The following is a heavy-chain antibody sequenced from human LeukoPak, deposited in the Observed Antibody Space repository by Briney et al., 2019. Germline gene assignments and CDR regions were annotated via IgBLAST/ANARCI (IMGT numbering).Heavy chain of an antibody. V-gene: IGHV3-11*04. CDR3: ARGRWPNWFDP. D-gene: IGHD6-13*01. Sequence: GGSLRLSWAAYGFTFSDYYMSWIRQAPGKGLEWVSYISSSGSTIYYADSVKGRFTISRDNAKSSLYLQMNSLRAEDTAVYYCARGRWPNWFDPWGQGTLVTVSS. J-gene: IGHJ5*02. CDR2: ISSSGSTI. CDR1: GFTFSDYY.